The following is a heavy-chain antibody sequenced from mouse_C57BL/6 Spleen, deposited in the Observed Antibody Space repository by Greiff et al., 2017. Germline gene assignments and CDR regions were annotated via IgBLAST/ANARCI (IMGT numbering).Heavy chain of an antibody. J-gene: IGHJ2*01. CDR2: INPSSGYT. D-gene: IGHD2-3*01. Sequence: QVQLKESGAELAKPGASVKLSCKASGYTFTSYWMHWVKQRPGQGLEWIGYINPSSGYTNYNQKFKDKATLTAEKSSSTAYMQLSSLTYADSAVYYCAREGYYYLDDWGQGTTLTVSS. CDR1: GYTFTSYW. CDR3: AREGYYYLDD. V-gene: IGHV1-7*01.